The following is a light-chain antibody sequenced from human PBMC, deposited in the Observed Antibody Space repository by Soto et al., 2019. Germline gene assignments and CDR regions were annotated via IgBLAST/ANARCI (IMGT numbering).Light chain of an antibody. CDR2: SAS. CDR3: QQANTFPPT. V-gene: IGKV1D-12*01. Sequence: DRQMTQAPSSVSASVGDRVTITCRASQDISNWLAWYQQKPGKAPKLLIYSASSFQSGVPSRFSGSGSGTDFPLTIRSLQPEDFATYFCQQANTFPPTFGGGTKVDIK. CDR1: QDISNW. J-gene: IGKJ4*01.